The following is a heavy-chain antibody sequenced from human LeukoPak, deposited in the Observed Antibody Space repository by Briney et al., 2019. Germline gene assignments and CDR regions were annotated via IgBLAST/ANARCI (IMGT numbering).Heavy chain of an antibody. CDR3: ARDPGYSSGWYSIGD. Sequence: SETLFLTCTVSGGSISSSSYYWGWIRQPPGKGLEWIGSIYYSGSTYYNPTLKSRVTISVDTSKNQFSLKLSSVTAADTAVYYCARDPGYSSGWYSIGDWGQGTLVTVSS. V-gene: IGHV4-39*07. D-gene: IGHD6-19*01. CDR1: GGSISSSSYY. J-gene: IGHJ4*02. CDR2: IYYSGST.